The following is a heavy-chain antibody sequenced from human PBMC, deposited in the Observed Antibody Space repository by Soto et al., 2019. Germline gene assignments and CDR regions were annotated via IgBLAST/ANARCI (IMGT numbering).Heavy chain of an antibody. J-gene: IGHJ6*02. CDR2: ISYDGSNK. CDR3: AKDWYIVVLAAIRYGMDF. CDR1: GFTFSSYG. Sequence: LRLSCAASGFTFSSYGMHWVRQAPGKGLEWVAVISYDGSNKYYADSVKGRFTISRDNSKNTLYLQMNSLRAEDTAVYYCAKDWYIVVLAAIRYGMDFWGQRTTVPVAS. D-gene: IGHD2-21*02. V-gene: IGHV3-30*18.